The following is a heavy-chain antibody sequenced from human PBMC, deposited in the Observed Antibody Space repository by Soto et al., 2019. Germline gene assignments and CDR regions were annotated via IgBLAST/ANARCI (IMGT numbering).Heavy chain of an antibody. V-gene: IGHV3-48*02. J-gene: IGHJ4*02. CDR3: ARDVGYYYDSSGYYRFDY. D-gene: IGHD3-22*01. Sequence: EVHLVESGGGLVQPGGSLRLSCAASGFIFSSYGMNWVRQAPGKGLEWVSFISSSSSTIYYADSVKGRFTIYRDNAKNSLYLQMNSLRDEDTAVYYCARDVGYYYDSSGYYRFDYWGQGTLVTVSS. CDR2: ISSSSSTI. CDR1: GFIFSSYG.